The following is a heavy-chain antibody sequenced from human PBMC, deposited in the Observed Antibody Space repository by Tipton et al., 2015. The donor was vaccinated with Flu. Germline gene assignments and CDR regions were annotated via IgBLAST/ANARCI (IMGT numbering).Heavy chain of an antibody. D-gene: IGHD3-10*01. CDR2: IYSSGTT. CDR1: RGSISSSTYY. Sequence: GLVKPSETLSLTCTVSRGSISSSTYYWGWIRQPPGKGLEWIGTIYSSGTTYYNPSLKSRVTINVDTSKNQFSLKLTSVTAADTAVYYCATTTYYYGSGSHDYWGQGTLVTVSS. CDR3: ATTTYYYGSGSHDY. V-gene: IGHV4-39*07. J-gene: IGHJ4*02.